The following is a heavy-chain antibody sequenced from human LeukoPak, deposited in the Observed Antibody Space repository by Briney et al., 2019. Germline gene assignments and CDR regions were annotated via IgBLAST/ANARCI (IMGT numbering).Heavy chain of an antibody. J-gene: IGHJ6*02. D-gene: IGHD2-15*01. CDR1: DNSMNSNDYY. CDR2: IYYGGST. V-gene: IGHV4-39*07. CDR3: ARESYSNYYYYGMDV. Sequence: SETLSLTCTVSDNSMNSNDYYWPWIRQPPGRGLEWIGSIYYGGSTYYNPSLQSRVTISIDTSKNQLSLKLSSVTAADTAVYYCARESYSNYYYYGMDVWGQGTTVTVSS.